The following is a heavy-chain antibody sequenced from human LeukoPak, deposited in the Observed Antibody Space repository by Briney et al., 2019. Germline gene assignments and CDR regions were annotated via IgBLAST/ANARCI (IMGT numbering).Heavy chain of an antibody. V-gene: IGHV4-30-4*08. D-gene: IGHD3-10*01. Sequence: SQTLSLTCTVSGGSISSGDYYWSWIRHPPGKGLEWIGFIYYSGSTYYNSSLKSRVTISVDTSKTQFSLKLSSVTAAETAVYYCARDPRYGSGSYYNYMDVWGKGTTVTVSS. J-gene: IGHJ6*03. CDR3: ARDPRYGSGSYYNYMDV. CDR1: GGSISSGDYY. CDR2: IYYSGST.